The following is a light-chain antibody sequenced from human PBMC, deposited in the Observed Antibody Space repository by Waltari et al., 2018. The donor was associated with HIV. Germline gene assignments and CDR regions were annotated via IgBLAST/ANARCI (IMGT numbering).Light chain of an antibody. Sequence: DIQMPQSPSSLSASLVDRVTLTCRESQTITIYLTWYQQKPGKAPNPLIYAASTLQSGVPSRFSGNGSETDFTLTINGLQVEDFATYYCQQTYSGLTFGPGTKVDV. CDR3: QQTYSGLT. V-gene: IGKV1-39*01. CDR1: QTITIY. J-gene: IGKJ3*01. CDR2: AAS.